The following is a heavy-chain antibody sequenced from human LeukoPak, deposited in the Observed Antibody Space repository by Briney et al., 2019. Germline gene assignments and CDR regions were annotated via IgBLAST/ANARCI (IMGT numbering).Heavy chain of an antibody. CDR3: ARDRKIQPLDY. CDR1: GFTFSSYG. CDR2: IWYDGSNK. V-gene: IGHV3-33*01. D-gene: IGHD5-18*01. J-gene: IGHJ4*02. Sequence: PGGSLRLSCAASGFTFSSYGMHWVRQAPGKGLEWVAVIWYDGSNKYYADSVKGRFTISRDNSKNTLYLQMNNLRAEDTAVYYCARDRKIQPLDYWGQGTLVTVSS.